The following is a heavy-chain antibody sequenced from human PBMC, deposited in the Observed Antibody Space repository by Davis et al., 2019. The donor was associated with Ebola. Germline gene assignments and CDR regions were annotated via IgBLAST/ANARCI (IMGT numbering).Heavy chain of an antibody. CDR3: AGLGWYARNWFDP. CDR2: IYYSGST. J-gene: IGHJ5*02. Sequence: SETLSLTCTVSGGSISSYYWSWIRQPPGKGLEWIGYIYYSGSTNYNPSLKSRVTISVDTSKNQFSLKLSSVTAADTAVYYCAGLGWYARNWFDPWGQGTLVTVSS. V-gene: IGHV4-59*01. CDR1: GGSISSYY. D-gene: IGHD6-19*01.